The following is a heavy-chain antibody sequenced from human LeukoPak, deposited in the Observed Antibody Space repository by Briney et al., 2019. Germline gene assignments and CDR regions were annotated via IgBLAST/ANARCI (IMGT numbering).Heavy chain of an antibody. CDR1: GGSISSYY. J-gene: IGHJ6*02. D-gene: IGHD4-17*01. CDR2: INHSGST. CDR3: AITTVTTFSYYYAMDV. V-gene: IGHV4-34*01. Sequence: PSETLSLTCTVSGGSISSYYWSWIRQPPGKGLEGIGEINHSGSTNYNPSLKSRVTISVDTSKNQFSLKLSSVTAADTAVYYCAITTVTTFSYYYAMDVWGQGTTVTVSS.